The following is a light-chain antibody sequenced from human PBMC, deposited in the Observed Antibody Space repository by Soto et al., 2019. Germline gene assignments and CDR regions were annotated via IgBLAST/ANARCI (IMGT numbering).Light chain of an antibody. Sequence: PGERATLSCRASQSASSDLAWYQQTPGQAPRLLIYDASNRATGIPARFSGSGSGTDFTLTISSLEPEDFAVYYCQQRSNWPRLTFGGGTKVEIK. CDR2: DAS. CDR3: QQRSNWPRLT. J-gene: IGKJ4*01. V-gene: IGKV3-11*01. CDR1: QSASSD.